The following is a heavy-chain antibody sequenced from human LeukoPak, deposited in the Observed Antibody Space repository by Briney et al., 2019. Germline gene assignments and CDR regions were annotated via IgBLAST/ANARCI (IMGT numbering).Heavy chain of an antibody. V-gene: IGHV3-21*01. J-gene: IGHJ4*02. CDR3: ASGIRERGFDY. CDR1: GLTFSTYA. D-gene: IGHD1-1*01. CDR2: IDPSGYTI. Sequence: GGSLRLSCAASGLTFSTYAMNWVRQAPGRGLQWVSSIDPSGYTIFYADSVKGRFTISRDNPKNSLYLQMNSLRAEDTALYFCASGIRERGFDYWGQGTLVTVSS.